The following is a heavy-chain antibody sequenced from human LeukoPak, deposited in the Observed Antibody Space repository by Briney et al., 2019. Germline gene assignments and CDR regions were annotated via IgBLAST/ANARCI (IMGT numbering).Heavy chain of an antibody. D-gene: IGHD1-1*01. CDR3: ARDERSNHAFDI. Sequence: AGGSLRLSCVVSGFTFSRYGMHWVRQAPGKGLEWVAVIWYDGSNKYYADSVKGRFTISRDNAKNSLYLQMNSLRAEDTAVYYCARDERSNHAFDIWGQGTMVTVSS. J-gene: IGHJ3*02. V-gene: IGHV3-33*01. CDR1: GFTFSRYG. CDR2: IWYDGSNK.